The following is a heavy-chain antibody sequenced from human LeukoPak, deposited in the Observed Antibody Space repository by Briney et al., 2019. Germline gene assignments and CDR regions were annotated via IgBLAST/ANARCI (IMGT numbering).Heavy chain of an antibody. CDR2: ISYDGSNK. J-gene: IGHJ4*02. CDR3: ATVVPAARPDY. CDR1: GFTFSSYG. V-gene: IGHV3-30*03. Sequence: PGRSLRLSCAASGFTFSSYGMHWVRQAPGKGLEWVAVISYDGSNKYYADPVKGRFTISRDNSKNTLYLQMNSLRAEDTAVYYCATVVPAARPDYWGQGTLVTVSS. D-gene: IGHD2-2*01.